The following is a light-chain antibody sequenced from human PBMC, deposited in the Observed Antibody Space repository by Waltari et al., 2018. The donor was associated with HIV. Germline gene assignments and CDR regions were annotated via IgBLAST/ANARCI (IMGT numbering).Light chain of an antibody. Sequence: LSCRASQSVSTYLGWYQQKPGQAPRLLIYGVSTRATGIPDRFSGSGSGTDFTLTISRLEPEDFAVYYCQQYGRSRTFGQGTKVEIK. V-gene: IGKV3-20*01. CDR2: GVS. J-gene: IGKJ1*01. CDR1: QSVSTY. CDR3: QQYGRSRT.